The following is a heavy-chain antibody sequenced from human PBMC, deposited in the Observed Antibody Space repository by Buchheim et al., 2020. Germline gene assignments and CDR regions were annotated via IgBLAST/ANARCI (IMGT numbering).Heavy chain of an antibody. CDR1: GFTFSSYG. J-gene: IGHJ4*02. CDR3: AKDPQTMVRGVITPYYFDY. D-gene: IGHD3-10*01. CDR2: ISYDGSNK. V-gene: IGHV3-30*18. Sequence: QVQLVESGGGVVQPGRSLRLSCAASGFTFSSYGMHWVRQAPGKGLEWVAVISYDGSNKYYADSVKGRFTIPRDNSKNSLSLQMNSLRAEDTAAYYCAKDPQTMVRGVITPYYFDYWGQGTL.